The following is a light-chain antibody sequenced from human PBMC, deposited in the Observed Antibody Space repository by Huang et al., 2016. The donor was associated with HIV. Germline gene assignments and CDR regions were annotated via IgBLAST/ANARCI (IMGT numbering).Light chain of an antibody. CDR2: LGF. Sequence: DIVMTQSPLSLPVTPGEPASISCRSSQSLLHSNGYNYLDWYLQKPGQSPQLLIYLGFNRASGVPDRFSGSASGTDFTLKISRVEAEDVGVYYCMQALQTPYTFGQGTKLEIK. V-gene: IGKV2-28*01. CDR3: MQALQTPYT. CDR1: QSLLHSNGYNY. J-gene: IGKJ2*01.